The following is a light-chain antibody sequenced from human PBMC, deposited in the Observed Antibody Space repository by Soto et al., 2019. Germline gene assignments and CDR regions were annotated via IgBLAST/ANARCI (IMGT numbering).Light chain of an antibody. CDR3: QQANSFPLT. CDR1: QGIGSR. J-gene: IGKJ3*01. Sequence: DIQMTQSPSSVSASVGDRVTITCRASQGIGSRLGWYQQKPGKAPKLLIYAAASLQSGAPPRFSAAFSGTEFTLTISSLQAEDLATYFCQQANSFPLTFGPGTKVDLK. CDR2: AAA. V-gene: IGKV1-12*01.